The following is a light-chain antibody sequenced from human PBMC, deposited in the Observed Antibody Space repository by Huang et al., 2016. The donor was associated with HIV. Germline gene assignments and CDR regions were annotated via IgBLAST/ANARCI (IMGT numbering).Light chain of an antibody. V-gene: IGKV3-20*01. CDR1: QSVSSSY. J-gene: IGKJ2*01. CDR2: AAS. Sequence: EIVLTQSPGTLSLSPGERATLSCRTSQSVSSSYIAWYQQKPGQAPRLLIYAASSRATGIPDRFSGSGSGTDFIFSISRLEPEDFAVYYCQQYTSSSYTFGQGTKLEIK. CDR3: QQYTSSSYT.